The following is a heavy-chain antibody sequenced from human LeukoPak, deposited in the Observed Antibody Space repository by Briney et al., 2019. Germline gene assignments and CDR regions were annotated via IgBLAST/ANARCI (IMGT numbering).Heavy chain of an antibody. CDR1: GGSISSGSYY. D-gene: IGHD2-15*01. CDR2: IYTSGST. V-gene: IGHV4-61*02. CDR3: AREGSWDIVSGLNWFDP. J-gene: IGHJ5*02. Sequence: PSQTLSLTCTVSGGSISSGSYYWSWIRQPAGKGLEWIGRIYTSGSTNYNPSLKSRVTISVDTSKNQFSLKLSSVTAADTAVYYCAREGSWDIVSGLNWFDPWGQGTLVTVSS.